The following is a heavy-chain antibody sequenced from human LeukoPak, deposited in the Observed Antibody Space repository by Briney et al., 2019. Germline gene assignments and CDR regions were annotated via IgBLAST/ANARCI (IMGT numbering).Heavy chain of an antibody. Sequence: PGGSLRLSCAASGFTFSNAWMSWVRQAPGKGLEWVGRIKSKNDGGTTDYAAPVKGRFTISRDDSKNTLYLQMNSLKTEDTAVYYCTTAAPYSSSWYLRSPAEYFQHWGQGTLVTVSS. CDR1: GFTFSNAW. CDR2: IKSKNDGGTT. D-gene: IGHD6-13*01. CDR3: TTAAPYSSSWYLRSPAEYFQH. J-gene: IGHJ1*01. V-gene: IGHV3-15*01.